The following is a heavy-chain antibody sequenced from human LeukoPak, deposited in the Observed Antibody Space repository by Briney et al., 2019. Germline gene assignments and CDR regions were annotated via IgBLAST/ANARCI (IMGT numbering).Heavy chain of an antibody. CDR1: GFTFSSYS. J-gene: IGHJ4*02. CDR2: ISSSSSYI. V-gene: IGHV3-21*01. Sequence: GRSLRLSCAASGFTFSSYSMNWVRQAPGKGLEWVSSISSSSSYIYYADSVKGRFTISRDNAKNSLYLQMNSLRAEDTAVYYCARVVSITMVRGVIPYTSKCFDYWGQGTLVTVSS. CDR3: ARVVSITMVRGVIPYTSKCFDY. D-gene: IGHD3-10*01.